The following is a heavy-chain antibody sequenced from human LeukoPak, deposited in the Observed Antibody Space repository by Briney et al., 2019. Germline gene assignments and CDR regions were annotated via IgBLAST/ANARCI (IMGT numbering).Heavy chain of an antibody. V-gene: IGHV3-23*01. Sequence: PGGSLRLSCAASGFTFSSYAMSWVRQAPGKGLEWVSTFSGSGGSTHYADSVKGRFTISRDNSKNTLYLQMNSLRAEDTAIYYCARERFHGSGAPRHDHWGQGTLVTVSS. D-gene: IGHD3-10*01. CDR2: FSGSGGST. CDR1: GFTFSSYA. J-gene: IGHJ4*02. CDR3: ARERFHGSGAPRHDH.